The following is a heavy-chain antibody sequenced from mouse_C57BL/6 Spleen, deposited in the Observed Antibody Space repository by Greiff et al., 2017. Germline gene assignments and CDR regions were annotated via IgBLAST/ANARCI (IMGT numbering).Heavy chain of an antibody. CDR3: TRDGGSSPSYAMDY. CDR2: MSSGGDYI. V-gene: IGHV5-9-1*02. Sequence: EVKLMESGEGLVKPGGSLKLSCAASGFTFSSYAMSWVRQTPEKRLEWVAYMSSGGDYIYYADTVKGRFTISRDNARNTLYLQMSSLKSEDTAMYYCTRDGGSSPSYAMDYWGQGTSVTVSS. D-gene: IGHD1-1*01. CDR1: GFTFSSYA. J-gene: IGHJ4*01.